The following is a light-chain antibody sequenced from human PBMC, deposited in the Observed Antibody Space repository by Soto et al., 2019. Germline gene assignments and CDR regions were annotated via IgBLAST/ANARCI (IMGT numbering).Light chain of an antibody. CDR3: QQYHSYWT. CDR2: GAS. Sequence: IVRAHSPATLSVSTGEIATLSFRASQSVSSNLAWYQQKPGQAPRLLIYGASTRATGIPARFSGSGSGTEFTLTISSLQTDDFSTYYCQQYHSYWTFGQGTKVDIK. CDR1: QSVSSN. J-gene: IGKJ1*01. V-gene: IGKV3-15*01.